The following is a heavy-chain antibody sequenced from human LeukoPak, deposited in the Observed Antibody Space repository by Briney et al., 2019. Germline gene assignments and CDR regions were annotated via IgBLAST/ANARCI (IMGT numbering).Heavy chain of an antibody. V-gene: IGHV3-66*01. CDR2: IYSGGST. Sequence: GGSLRLSCAASGFTVSSNYMSWVRQAPGKGLEWVSVIYSGGSTYYADSVKGRFTISRDNSKNTLYLQMNSLRAEDTAVYYYARSSEPYYYYYYGMDVWGQGTTVTVSS. D-gene: IGHD1-14*01. CDR1: GFTVSSNY. CDR3: ARSSEPYYYYYYGMDV. J-gene: IGHJ6*02.